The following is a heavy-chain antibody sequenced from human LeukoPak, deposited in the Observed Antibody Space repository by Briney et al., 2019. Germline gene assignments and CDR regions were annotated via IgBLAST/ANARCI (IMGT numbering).Heavy chain of an antibody. CDR3: ARDSSYSGYDLIAFFDY. Sequence: GGSLRLSCAASGFTFSSYSMNWVRQAPGKGLEWVSSISSSSSYIYYADSVKGRFTISRDNAKNSLYLQMNSLRAEDTAVYYCARDSSYSGYDLIAFFDYWGQGTLVTVSS. D-gene: IGHD5-12*01. V-gene: IGHV3-21*01. CDR2: ISSSSSYI. CDR1: GFTFSSYS. J-gene: IGHJ4*02.